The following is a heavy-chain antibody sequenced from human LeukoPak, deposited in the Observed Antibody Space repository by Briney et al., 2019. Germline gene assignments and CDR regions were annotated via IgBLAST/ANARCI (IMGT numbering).Heavy chain of an antibody. V-gene: IGHV4-38-2*02. CDR1: GYSITSTYW. D-gene: IGHD6-13*01. J-gene: IGHJ5*02. CDR2: LHHSGST. Sequence: SETLSLTCAVSGYSITSTYWWGWIRQTPGRGLEWIGSLHHSGSTSYSPSLKSRVTISVDTSKNQFSLKLSSVTAADTAVYYCARDSVYSSSWYVDPWGQGTLVTVSS. CDR3: ARDSVYSSSWYVDP.